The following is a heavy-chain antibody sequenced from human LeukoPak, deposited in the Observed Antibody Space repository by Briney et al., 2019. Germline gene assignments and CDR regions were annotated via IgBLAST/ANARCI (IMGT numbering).Heavy chain of an antibody. CDR3: AREGPDLRYFDWLSFPPSDY. V-gene: IGHV3-48*01. CDR2: ISSSSSTI. Sequence: GGSLRLSCAASGFTFSSYSMNWVRQAPGKGLEWVSYISSSSSTIYYADSVKGRFTISRDNAKNSLYLQMNSLRAEDTAVYYCAREGPDLRYFDWLSFPPSDYWGQGTLVTVSS. CDR1: GFTFSSYS. J-gene: IGHJ4*02. D-gene: IGHD3-9*01.